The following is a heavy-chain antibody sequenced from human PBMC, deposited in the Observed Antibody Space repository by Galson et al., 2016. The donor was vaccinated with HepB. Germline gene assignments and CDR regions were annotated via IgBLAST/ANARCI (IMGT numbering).Heavy chain of an antibody. Sequence: SLRLSCAASGFTFSSYGMHWVRQAPGKGLEWVTFIYYDGSNKYYADSVKGRFTVSRDNSKNMVYLEMNSLRAEDTAVYYCARKDDYGDEPDYWGQGTQVTVSS. V-gene: IGHV3-33*01. J-gene: IGHJ4*02. D-gene: IGHD4-17*01. CDR3: ARKDDYGDEPDY. CDR2: IYYDGSNK. CDR1: GFTFSSYG.